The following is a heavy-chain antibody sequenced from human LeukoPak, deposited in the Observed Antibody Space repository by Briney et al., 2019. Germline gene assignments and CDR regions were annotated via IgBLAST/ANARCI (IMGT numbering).Heavy chain of an antibody. Sequence: SQTLSLTCAISGDSISSNSATWNWIRQSPSRGLEWLGRTYYRSRWLNDYTVSVKSRMTINPDTSKNQFSLQLKSVTPEDTAVYYCARGHENHYHVFDVWGKGTTVTVSS. CDR1: GDSISSNSAT. CDR2: TYYRSRWLN. V-gene: IGHV6-1*01. J-gene: IGHJ6*04. CDR3: ARGHENHYHVFDV.